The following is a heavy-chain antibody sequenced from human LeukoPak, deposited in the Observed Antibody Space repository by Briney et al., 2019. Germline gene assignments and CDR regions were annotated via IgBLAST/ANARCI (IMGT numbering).Heavy chain of an antibody. CDR2: ISSSGGST. D-gene: IGHD3-22*01. CDR1: GFTFDSYA. J-gene: IGHJ3*02. V-gene: IGHV3-23*01. CDR3: ARGTDWVYYDSSGFHAFDI. Sequence: GGSLRLSCAASGFTFDSYAVSWVRHAPGKGLEWVSTISSSGGSTYSADSVKGRFTISRDNSKNTLYLQMNSLRAEDTAVYYCARGTDWVYYDSSGFHAFDIWGQGTMVTVSS.